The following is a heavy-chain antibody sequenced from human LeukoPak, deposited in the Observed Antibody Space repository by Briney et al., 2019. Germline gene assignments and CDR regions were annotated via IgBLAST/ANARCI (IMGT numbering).Heavy chain of an antibody. Sequence: PGGSLRLSCAASGFTLSTFDMNGVRQAPGKGLEWVSSISTSSRYIYYRDSVKGRFTISRDDAKNSLYLQMNSLTVEDTAVYYCARADCSGSTCYLRHSWFDPWGQGTLVTVSS. D-gene: IGHD2-2*01. V-gene: IGHV3-21*06. CDR3: ARADCSGSTCYLRHSWFDP. CDR1: GFTLSTFD. J-gene: IGHJ5*02. CDR2: ISTSSRYI.